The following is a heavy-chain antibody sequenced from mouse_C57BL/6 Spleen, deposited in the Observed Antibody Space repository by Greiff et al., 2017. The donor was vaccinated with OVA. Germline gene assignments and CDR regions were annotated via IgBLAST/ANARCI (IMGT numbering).Heavy chain of an antibody. CDR3: ARSTADYYAMDY. D-gene: IGHD3-2*01. CDR1: GYTFTSYW. Sequence: QQSCKASGYTFTSYWMHWVKQRPGRGLEWIGRIDPNSGGTKYNEKFKSKATLTVDKPSSTAYMQLSSLTSEDSAVYYCARSTADYYAMDYWCQGTSVTVSS. CDR2: IDPNSGGT. J-gene: IGHJ4*01. V-gene: IGHV1-72*01.